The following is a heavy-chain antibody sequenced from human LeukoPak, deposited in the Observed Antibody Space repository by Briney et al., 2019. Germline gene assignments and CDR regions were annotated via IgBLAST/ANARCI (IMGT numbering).Heavy chain of an antibody. D-gene: IGHD3-10*01. Sequence: SETLSLTCAVSGYSISSGYYWGWIRQPPGKGLEWIGSIYQSGSTYYNPSLKSRVTISVDTSKNQFSLKLSSVTAADTAVYYCAREDMVRGVIIYYYGMDVWGKGTTVTVSS. CDR3: AREDMVRGVIIYYYGMDV. V-gene: IGHV4-38-2*02. J-gene: IGHJ6*04. CDR1: GYSISSGYY. CDR2: IYQSGST.